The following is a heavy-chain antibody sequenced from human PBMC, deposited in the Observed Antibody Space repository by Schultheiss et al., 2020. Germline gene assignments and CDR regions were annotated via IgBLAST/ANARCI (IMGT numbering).Heavy chain of an antibody. CDR3: AREKRVAAAGSYYYYYYGMDV. Sequence: GGSLRLSCAASGFTFSNYNMNWVRQAPGKGLEWVSHIYTSSSSKFYADSVKGRFTISRDNAKNSLYLQMNSLRAEDTAVYYCAREKRVAAAGSYYYYYYGMDVWGQGTTVTVSS. J-gene: IGHJ6*02. CDR1: GFTFSNYN. D-gene: IGHD6-13*01. CDR2: IYTSSSSK. V-gene: IGHV3-48*01.